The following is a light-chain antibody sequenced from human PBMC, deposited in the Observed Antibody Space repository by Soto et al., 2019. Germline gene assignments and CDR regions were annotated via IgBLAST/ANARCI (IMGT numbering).Light chain of an antibody. CDR1: QSVSSY. Sequence: EIVLTQSPATLSLSPGERATLSCRASQSVSSYLAWYQQRPGQAPRLLIYDASNRATGIPVRFSGSGSGTDFTLTICSLEPEDFAVYYCQQRSNWPWTFGQGTKVEIK. J-gene: IGKJ1*01. CDR3: QQRSNWPWT. CDR2: DAS. V-gene: IGKV3-11*01.